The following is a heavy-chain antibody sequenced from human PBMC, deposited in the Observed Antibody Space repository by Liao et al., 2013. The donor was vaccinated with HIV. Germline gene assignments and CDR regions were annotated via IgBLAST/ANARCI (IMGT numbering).Heavy chain of an antibody. V-gene: IGHV4-34*01. CDR3: ARGGDFWSGTYYFDY. CDR1: GGSFSGYY. Sequence: QVQLQQWGAGLLKPSETLSLTCAVYGGSFSGYYWSWIRQPPGKGLEWIGYIYHSGNTHYNPSLKSRVTISVDRSKSQFSLKLSSVTAADTAVYYCARGGDFWSGTYYFDYWGQGTLVTVSS. CDR2: IYHSGNT. J-gene: IGHJ4*02. D-gene: IGHD3-3*01.